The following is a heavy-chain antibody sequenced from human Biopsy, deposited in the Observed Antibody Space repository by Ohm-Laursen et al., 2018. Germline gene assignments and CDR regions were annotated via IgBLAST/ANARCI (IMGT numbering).Heavy chain of an antibody. CDR3: ARRGSGGRSFDH. V-gene: IGHV4-59*08. CDR1: GSSISSFY. D-gene: IGHD2-15*01. J-gene: IGHJ4*02. Sequence: SDTLSLTCAVSGSSISSFYWTWIRQPPGKGPKWIGDISDSGSTNYKPSLKSRVIISVDTSKNQFSLNLSSVTAADTAVYYCARRGSGGRSFDHWGQGTLVTVSS. CDR2: ISDSGST.